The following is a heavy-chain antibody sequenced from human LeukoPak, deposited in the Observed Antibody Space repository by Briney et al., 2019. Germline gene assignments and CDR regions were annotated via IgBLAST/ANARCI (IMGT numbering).Heavy chain of an antibody. J-gene: IGHJ4*02. CDR1: GFTVSSNY. CDR3: ARGLSGSYHYFDY. CDR2: IYSGGST. V-gene: IGHV3-53*01. D-gene: IGHD1-26*01. Sequence: PGGPLRLSCAVSGFTVSSNYMSWVRQAPGKGLEWVSVIYSGGSTYYADSVKGRFTISRDNSKNTLYLQVNSLRAEDTAVHYCARGLSGSYHYFDYWGQGTLVTVSS.